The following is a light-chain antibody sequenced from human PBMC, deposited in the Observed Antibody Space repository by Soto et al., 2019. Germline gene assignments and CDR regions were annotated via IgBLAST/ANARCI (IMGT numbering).Light chain of an antibody. V-gene: IGKV4-1*01. CDR1: QSVLYSSNNKNY. J-gene: IGKJ4*01. CDR3: QQYYSTPLT. Sequence: DIVMTQSPDSLAVSLGERATINCKSSQSVLYSSNNKNYLAWYQQKPGQPPKLLIYWASTRESGVPDRFSGSGSGTDFTLTIISLQAEDVAVYYCQQYYSTPLTFRGGTKVEIK. CDR2: WAS.